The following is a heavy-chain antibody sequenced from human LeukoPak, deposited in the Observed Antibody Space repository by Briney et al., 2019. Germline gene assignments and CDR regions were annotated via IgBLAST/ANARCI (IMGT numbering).Heavy chain of an antibody. Sequence: SGGSLRLSCAASGFTFSTYEMNWVRQAPGKGLEWVSYISSTGSNIYYADSVKGRFTISRDNAKNSLYLLMNSLRTEDTAVYYCAATYYNDGSGDYWGQGTLVTVSS. CDR1: GFTFSTYE. D-gene: IGHD3-22*01. J-gene: IGHJ4*02. CDR2: ISSTGSNI. CDR3: AATYYNDGSGDY. V-gene: IGHV3-48*03.